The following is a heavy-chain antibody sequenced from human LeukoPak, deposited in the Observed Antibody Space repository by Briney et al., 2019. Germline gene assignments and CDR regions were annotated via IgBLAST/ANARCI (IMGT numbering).Heavy chain of an antibody. CDR3: ARYGYSHGMDV. Sequence: GGSLRLSCAASGFTFSSYWMSWVRQAPGKGLEWVANIKQDGSEEYYVDSVKGRFAISRDNAKNSLYLQMNSLRAEDTALYYCARYGYSHGMDVWGQGTTVTVSS. CDR2: IKQDGSEE. V-gene: IGHV3-7*01. J-gene: IGHJ6*02. CDR1: GFTFSSYW. D-gene: IGHD5-18*01.